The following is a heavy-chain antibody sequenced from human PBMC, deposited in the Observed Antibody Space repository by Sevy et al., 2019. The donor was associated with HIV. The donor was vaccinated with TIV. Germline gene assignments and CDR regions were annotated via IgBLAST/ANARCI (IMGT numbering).Heavy chain of an antibody. V-gene: IGHV4-39*01. Sequence: SETLSLTCTVSGDSISSSSYYWGWIRQPPGKGLEWIGSIYYSGSTYYNPSLKSRVTISVDTSKNQFSLKLSSVTAAGTAVYSCSWVIAAAGSNRFDPWGQGTLVTVSS. CDR3: SWVIAAAGSNRFDP. J-gene: IGHJ5*02. CDR2: IYYSGST. CDR1: GDSISSSSYY. D-gene: IGHD6-13*01.